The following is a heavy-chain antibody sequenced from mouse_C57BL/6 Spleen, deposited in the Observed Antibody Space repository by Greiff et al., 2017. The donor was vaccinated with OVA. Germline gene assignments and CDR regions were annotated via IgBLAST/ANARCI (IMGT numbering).Heavy chain of an antibody. CDR3: ARHRPGSFFDY. CDR1: GFTFSSYG. CDR2: ISSGGSYT. J-gene: IGHJ2*01. V-gene: IGHV5-6*01. D-gene: IGHD1-1*01. Sequence: EVKVIESGGDLVKPGGSLKLSCAASGFTFSSYGMSWVRQTPDKRLEWVATISSGGSYTYYPDSVKGRFTISRDNAKNTLYLQMSSLKSEDTAMYYCARHRPGSFFDYWGQGTTLTVSS.